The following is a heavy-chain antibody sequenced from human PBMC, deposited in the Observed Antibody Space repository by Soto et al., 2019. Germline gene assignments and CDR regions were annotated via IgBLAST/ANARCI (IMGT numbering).Heavy chain of an antibody. J-gene: IGHJ4*02. CDR2: MPYDGSNK. D-gene: IGHD7-27*01. V-gene: IGHV3-30*18. CDR1: GFIFRNYG. CDR3: AKEGWGTGHFDY. Sequence: LRLSCAASGFIFRNYGMHWVRQAPGKGLEWVAVMPYDGSNKKYADSVKGRFAISRDNSKNTLYLRMNSLRVEDTAVYYCAKEGWGTGHFDYWGQGTLVTVSS.